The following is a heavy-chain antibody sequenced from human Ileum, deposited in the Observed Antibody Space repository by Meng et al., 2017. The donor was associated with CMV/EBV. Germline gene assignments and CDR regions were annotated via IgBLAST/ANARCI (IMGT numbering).Heavy chain of an antibody. Sequence: LRLSCTVSGGSISSGDYYWTWIRQPPGKGLEWIGYMSYSGTTYYNPSLKSRVTMSVDTSENQFSLKLSSVTAADTAVYYCARDRTRGAYSIAFWGQGTLVTVSS. J-gene: IGHJ4*02. CDR1: GGSISSGDYY. CDR2: MSYSGTT. D-gene: IGHD2-21*01. V-gene: IGHV4-30-4*08. CDR3: ARDRTRGAYSIAF.